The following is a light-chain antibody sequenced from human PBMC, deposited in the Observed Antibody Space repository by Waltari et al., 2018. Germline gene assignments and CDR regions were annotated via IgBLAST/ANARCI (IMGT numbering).Light chain of an antibody. V-gene: IGKV3-11*01. J-gene: IGKJ1*01. CDR1: QSVSSY. CDR2: DTS. CDR3: QQRSHWRT. Sequence: IMLTQSPATLSLSPGERATLSCRTRQSVSSYLAWFQQKPGQAPRLLIYDTSNRATGIPARFSGSGSGTDFTLTISSLEPEDSAVYYCQQRSHWRTFGQGTKVEIK.